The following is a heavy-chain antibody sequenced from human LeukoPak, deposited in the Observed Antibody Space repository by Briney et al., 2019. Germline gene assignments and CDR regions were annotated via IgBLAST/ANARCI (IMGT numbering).Heavy chain of an antibody. CDR1: GGSISSYY. CDR2: IYYSGST. D-gene: IGHD6-19*01. CDR3: ARRMPAGTGDY. Sequence: SETLSLTCTVSGGSISSYYWSWIRQPPGKGLEWIGYIYYSGSTNYNPSLKSRVSISVDTSKNQFSLKLGSVTAADTAVYYCARRMPAGTGDYGGKGPLVTVSS. V-gene: IGHV4-59*01. J-gene: IGHJ4*02.